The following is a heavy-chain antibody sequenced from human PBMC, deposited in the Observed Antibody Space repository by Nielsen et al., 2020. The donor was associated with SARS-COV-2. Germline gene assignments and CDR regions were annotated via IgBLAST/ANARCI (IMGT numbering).Heavy chain of an antibody. Sequence: SETLPLTCPVSGGSTISYYWSWTRQPPGKGLVWIGYIHPSASTNYNPSLKSRVTISVDTSKNQFSLKLSSVTAADTAVYYCASWNDYGDYKDAFDIWGQGTMVTVSS. V-gene: IGHV4-59*01. J-gene: IGHJ3*02. D-gene: IGHD4-17*01. CDR1: GGSTISYY. CDR2: IHPSAST. CDR3: ASWNDYGDYKDAFDI.